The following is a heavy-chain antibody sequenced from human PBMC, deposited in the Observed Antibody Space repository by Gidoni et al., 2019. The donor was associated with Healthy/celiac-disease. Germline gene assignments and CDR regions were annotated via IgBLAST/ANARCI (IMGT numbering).Heavy chain of an antibody. V-gene: IGHV3-23*01. Sequence: EVQLLESGGGLVQPGGSLRLSCAASGFTFSSYAMSWVRQAPGKGLEWVSAISGSGGSTYYADSVKGRFTISRDNSKNTLYLQMNSLRAEDTAVYYCAKDGLRDSSGPYYFDYWGQGTLVTVSS. CDR1: GFTFSSYA. J-gene: IGHJ4*02. CDR3: AKDGLRDSSGPYYFDY. CDR2: ISGSGGST. D-gene: IGHD3-22*01.